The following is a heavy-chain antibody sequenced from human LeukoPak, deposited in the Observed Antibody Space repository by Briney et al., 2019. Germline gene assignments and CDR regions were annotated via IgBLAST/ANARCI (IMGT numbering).Heavy chain of an antibody. D-gene: IGHD3-22*01. V-gene: IGHV4-34*01. CDR1: GGSFSGYY. CDR2: NNHSGST. Sequence: SETLSLTCAVYGGSFSGYYWSWIRQPPGKGLEWIGENNHSGSTNYNPSLKSRVTISVDTSKNQFSLKLSSVTAADTAVYYCARDSGKLYYYDSSGYYYYWGQGTLVTVSS. J-gene: IGHJ4*02. CDR3: ARDSGKLYYYDSSGYYYY.